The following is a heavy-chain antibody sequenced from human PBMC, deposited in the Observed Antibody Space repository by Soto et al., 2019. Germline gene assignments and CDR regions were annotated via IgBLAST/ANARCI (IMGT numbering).Heavy chain of an antibody. CDR2: ISSSSSTI. J-gene: IGHJ4*02. D-gene: IGHD3-22*01. V-gene: IGHV3-48*01. CDR3: ARDSDDSIGYKRLGLYYFDY. CDR1: GFTFSSYS. Sequence: GGSLRLSCAASGFTFSSYSMNWVRQAPGKGLEWVSYISSSSSTIYYADSVKGRFTISRDNAKNSLYLQMNSLRAEDTAVYYCARDSDDSIGYKRLGLYYFDYWGPATLVTVSS.